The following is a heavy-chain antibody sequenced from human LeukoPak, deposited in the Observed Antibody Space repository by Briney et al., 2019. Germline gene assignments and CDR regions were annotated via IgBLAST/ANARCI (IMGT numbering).Heavy chain of an antibody. J-gene: IGHJ6*03. V-gene: IGHV3-30*02. CDR1: GFTFSSYN. CDR2: IRYDGSNK. Sequence: GGSLRLSCAASGFTFSSYNMNWVRQAPGKGLEWVAFIRYDGSNKYYADSVKGRFTISRDNSKNTLYLQMNSLRAEDTAVYYCARDPRDTVTTFYYYYYMDVLGKGTTVTVSS. D-gene: IGHD4-17*01. CDR3: ARDPRDTVTTFYYYYYMDV.